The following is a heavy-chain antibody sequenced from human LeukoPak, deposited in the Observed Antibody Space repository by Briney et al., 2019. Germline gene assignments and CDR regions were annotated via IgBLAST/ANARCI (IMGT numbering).Heavy chain of an antibody. CDR3: ARVAIAVADAYFDY. D-gene: IGHD6-19*01. J-gene: IGHJ4*02. Sequence: PSETLSLTCTVSGGSISSYYWSWIRQPAGKGLEWIGRIYTSGSTNFKPSLKSRVTLSVDTSKNQFSLKLSSVTAADSAVYYCARVAIAVADAYFDYWGQGTLVTVSP. CDR1: GGSISSYY. CDR2: IYTSGST. V-gene: IGHV4-4*07.